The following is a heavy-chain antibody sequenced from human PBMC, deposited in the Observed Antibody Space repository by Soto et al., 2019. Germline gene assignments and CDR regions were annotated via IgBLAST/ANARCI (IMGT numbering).Heavy chain of an antibody. CDR2: IGTAGDT. J-gene: IGHJ4*02. V-gene: IGHV3-13*01. CDR1: GFIFSAYD. Sequence: GSLRLSCAASGFIFSAYDMHWVRQATGKGLEWVSAIGTAGDTYYPGSVKGRFTVSRENAKNSLYLQMNSLTVGDTAVYYCARGIGYDILTGYYKVRPPYYFDYWGQGTLVTSPQ. D-gene: IGHD3-9*01. CDR3: ARGIGYDILTGYYKVRPPYYFDY.